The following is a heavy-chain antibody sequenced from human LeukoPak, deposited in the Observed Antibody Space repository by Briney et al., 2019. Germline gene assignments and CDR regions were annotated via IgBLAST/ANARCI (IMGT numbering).Heavy chain of an antibody. CDR1: SDPITSSSYY. J-gene: IGHJ5*02. CDR2: VYHTGKT. CDR3: ARPHVYYYGWFDP. Sequence: SETLSLTCTVSSDPITSSSYYWGWIRQPPEKGLEWIGSVYHTGKTYYNPSLKNRVTISVETSKNHFSLSLRSVTASDTAIYFCARPHVYYYGWFDPWGQGTLVTVSS. D-gene: IGHD2-8*01. V-gene: IGHV4-39*01.